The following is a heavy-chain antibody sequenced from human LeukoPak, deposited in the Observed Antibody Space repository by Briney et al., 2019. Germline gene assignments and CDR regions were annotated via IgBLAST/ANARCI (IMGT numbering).Heavy chain of an antibody. CDR3: ASPLGVVGATAFDI. J-gene: IGHJ3*02. Sequence: ASVKVSCKASGHTFTSYDINWVRQATGQGLEWMGWMNPNSGNTGYAQKFQGRVTMTRNTSISTAYMELGSLRSEDTAVYYCASPLGVVGATAFDIWGQGTMVTVSS. V-gene: IGHV1-8*01. CDR1: GHTFTSYD. D-gene: IGHD1-26*01. CDR2: MNPNSGNT.